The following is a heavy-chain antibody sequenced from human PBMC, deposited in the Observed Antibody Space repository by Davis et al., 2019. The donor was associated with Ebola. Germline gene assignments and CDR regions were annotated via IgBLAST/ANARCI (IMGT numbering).Heavy chain of an antibody. V-gene: IGHV4-39*07. CDR2: IYYNGRT. J-gene: IGHJ2*01. D-gene: IGHD6-6*01. CDR1: GGSISSGTYY. Sequence: SETLSLTCSVSGGSISSGTYYWGWVRQPPGKGLEWIGSIYYNGRTYYNSSLEGRVTISLDTSKNQFSLKLGSVTAADTAVYFCARLSGLFSSSSGALYFDLWGRGILVSVSS. CDR3: ARLSGLFSSSSGALYFDL.